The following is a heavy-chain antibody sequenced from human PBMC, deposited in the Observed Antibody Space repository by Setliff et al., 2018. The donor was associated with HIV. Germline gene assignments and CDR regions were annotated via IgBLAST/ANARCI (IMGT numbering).Heavy chain of an antibody. CDR1: GGSINRGTYY. V-gene: IGHV4-61*10. CDR2: IYITGST. J-gene: IGHJ6*03. Sequence: SETLSLTCSVSGGSINRGTYYWAWIRQSAGKGLEWIGHIYITGSTDYNPSLKSRVTISIDKSKKQFSLKLSSVTAADTAVYYCARGRWIRVSAAIMYYYYYMDVWGRGTTVTVSS. D-gene: IGHD2-2*01. CDR3: ARGRWIRVSAAIMYYYYYMDV.